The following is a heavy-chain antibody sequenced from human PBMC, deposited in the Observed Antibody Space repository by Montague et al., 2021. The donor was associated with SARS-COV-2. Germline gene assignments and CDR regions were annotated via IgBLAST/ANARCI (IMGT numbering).Heavy chain of an antibody. CDR3: ARLRDLVVPSLMLGVGPYYSYYYMDV. CDR1: GTSFSGYY. V-gene: IGHV4-34*01. CDR2: INHGGST. Sequence: SETLSLTCAVHGTSFSGYYWNWIRQPPGKGLEWIGEINHGGSTNYSPSLKSRLTISADTSKNQFSLKLTSVAAADTAVYYCARLRDLVVPSLMLGVGPYYSYYYMDVWGRGTLVTVSS. J-gene: IGHJ6*03. D-gene: IGHD2-15*01.